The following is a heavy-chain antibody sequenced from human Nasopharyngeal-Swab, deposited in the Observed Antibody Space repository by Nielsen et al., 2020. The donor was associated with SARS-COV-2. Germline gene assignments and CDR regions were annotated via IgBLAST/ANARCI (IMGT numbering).Heavy chain of an antibody. J-gene: IGHJ6*02. Sequence: SDTLSLTFAVYGGSFSGHQWSWVRQPPGKGLEWIGEVSHGGGTNYNPSLKSRVTISVATSKNQFSLKLSSVTAADTAVYYCARDGLDYDFWSAYFMDVWGQGTTVTVSS. CDR3: ARDGLDYDFWSAYFMDV. D-gene: IGHD3-3*01. CDR1: GGSFSGHQ. CDR2: VSHGGGT. V-gene: IGHV4-34*01.